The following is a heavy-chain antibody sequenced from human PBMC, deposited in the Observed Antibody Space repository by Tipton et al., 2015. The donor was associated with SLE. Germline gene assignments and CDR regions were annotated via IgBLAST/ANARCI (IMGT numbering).Heavy chain of an antibody. D-gene: IGHD5/OR15-5a*01. CDR2: IYYSGST. J-gene: IGHJ6*03. V-gene: IGHV4-31*03. CDR1: GGSISSGGYY. CDR3: ARAAGYSVLRGYYYMDV. Sequence: TLSLTCTVSGGSISSGGYYWSWIRQHPGKGLEWIGYIYYSGSTHYNPSLKSRVTMSVDTSKNQFSLKLSSVTAADTAVYYCARAAGYSVLRGYYYMDVWGKGTTVTVSS.